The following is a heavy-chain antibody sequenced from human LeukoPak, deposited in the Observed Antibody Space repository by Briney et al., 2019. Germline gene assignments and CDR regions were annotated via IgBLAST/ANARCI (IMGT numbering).Heavy chain of an antibody. Sequence: KTSETLSLTCTVSGDSITCYYWGWIRQPPGKGLDWIGSIFYMGTSHYNPSLQSRVTISVDTSKNQFSLKLNSVTAADTAVYYCASLICSGGTCCDYSSYYMDVWGKGTTVTISS. D-gene: IGHD2-15*01. J-gene: IGHJ6*03. V-gene: IGHV4-39*01. CDR1: GDSITCYY. CDR2: IFYMGTS. CDR3: ASLICSGGTCCDYSSYYMDV.